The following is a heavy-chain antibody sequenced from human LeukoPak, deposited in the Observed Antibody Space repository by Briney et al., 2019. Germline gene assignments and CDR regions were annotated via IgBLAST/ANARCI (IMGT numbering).Heavy chain of an antibody. V-gene: IGHV3-7*01. CDR2: IKHDGCEK. CDR1: GFTFSSYW. J-gene: IGHJ1*01. D-gene: IGHD1-14*01. CDR3: ARDRYFQY. Sequence: GGSLRPSCAASGFTFSSYWMSWVRQAPGKGLEWVANIKHDGCEKHYVDSVKGRFTISRDNAKNSLHLQMNSLRAEDTAVYYCARDRYFQYWGQGTLVTVSS.